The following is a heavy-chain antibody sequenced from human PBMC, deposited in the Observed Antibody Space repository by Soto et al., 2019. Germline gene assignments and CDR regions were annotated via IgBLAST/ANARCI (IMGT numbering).Heavy chain of an antibody. CDR1: GGSISSGGYS. V-gene: IGHV4-30-2*01. CDR3: ARAKDYYGSGSYRGVNWFDP. D-gene: IGHD3-10*01. J-gene: IGHJ5*02. CDR2: IYHSGST. Sequence: SETLSLTCAVSGGSISSGGYSWSWIRQPPGKGLDWIGYIYHSGSTYYNPSLKSRVTISVDRSKNQFSLKLSSVTAADTAVYYCARAKDYYGSGSYRGVNWFDPWGQGTLVTVSS.